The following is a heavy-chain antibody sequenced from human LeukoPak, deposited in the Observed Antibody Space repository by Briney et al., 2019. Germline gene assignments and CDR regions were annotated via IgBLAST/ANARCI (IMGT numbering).Heavy chain of an antibody. Sequence: ASVKVSCKASGGTFSSYAISWVRQAPGQGLEWMGGIIPIFGTANYAQKFQGRVTITADKSTSTAYMELSSLRAEDTAVYYCAKNIGGFDYWGQGTLVTVSS. CDR3: AKNIGGFDY. D-gene: IGHD4-23*01. J-gene: IGHJ4*02. CDR2: IIPIFGTA. V-gene: IGHV1-69*06. CDR1: GGTFSSYA.